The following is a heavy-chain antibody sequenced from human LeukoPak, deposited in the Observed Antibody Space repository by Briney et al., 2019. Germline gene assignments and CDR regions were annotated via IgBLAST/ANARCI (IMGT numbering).Heavy chain of an antibody. CDR2: INPNTGGT. CDR3: AGGRGGGGANYFYYMDV. CDR1: GYTFTDYY. J-gene: IGHJ6*03. Sequence: GASVKVSCKGSGYTFTDYYMQWARQAPGQGLEWMGRINPNTGGTNYAQNFQGKVTMSSDTSTSTTYMALSRLRSDDTAVYYWAGGRGGGGANYFYYMDVWGEGTRVTVSS. D-gene: IGHD3-3*01. V-gene: IGHV1-2*06.